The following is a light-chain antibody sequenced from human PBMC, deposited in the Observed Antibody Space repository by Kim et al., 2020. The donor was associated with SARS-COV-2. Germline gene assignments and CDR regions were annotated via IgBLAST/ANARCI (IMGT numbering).Light chain of an antibody. CDR1: KLGDKY. J-gene: IGLJ2*01. CDR2: QDI. V-gene: IGLV3-1*01. Sequence: SVSPGQTASITCSGDKLGDKYAFWYQQKPGQSPVLVIYQDIKRPSGIPERFSGSNSGNTATLTISGTQAMDEADYYCQAWDSSTVVFGGGTQLTVL. CDR3: QAWDSSTVV.